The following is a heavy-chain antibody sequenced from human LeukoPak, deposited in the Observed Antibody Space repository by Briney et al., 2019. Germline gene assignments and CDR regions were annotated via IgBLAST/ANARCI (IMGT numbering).Heavy chain of an antibody. J-gene: IGHJ4*02. CDR2: IHGDGTT. CDR1: GFIVSSHY. Sequence: GGSLRLSCTASGFIVSSHYMSWVRQAPGKGLEWVSLIHGDGTTYYSDSVRGRFTISRDDSKNTVFLQMNGLRAEDTAVYYCASGDWAWSFFDYLGQGTLVTVSS. D-gene: IGHD2-21*02. CDR3: ASGDWAWSFFDY. V-gene: IGHV3-53*01.